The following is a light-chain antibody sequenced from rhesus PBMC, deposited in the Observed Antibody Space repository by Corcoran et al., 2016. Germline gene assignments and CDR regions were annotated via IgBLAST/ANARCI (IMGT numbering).Light chain of an antibody. CDR2: KAF. J-gene: IGKJ2*01. CDR1: QSISSW. V-gene: IGKV1-22*01. CDR3: QQYSSGPYS. Sequence: DIQMTQSPSSLFASVGDTVTITRRASQSISSWLAWYQQKPGKAPKLLIYKAFSLQSGVPSRFSGSGSGTDFTLTISSLRSEDFATYNCQQYSSGPYSFGQGTKVEVK.